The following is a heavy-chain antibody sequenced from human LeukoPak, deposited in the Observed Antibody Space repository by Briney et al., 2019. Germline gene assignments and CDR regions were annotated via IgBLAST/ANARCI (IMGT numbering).Heavy chain of an antibody. D-gene: IGHD5-12*01. CDR1: GYTFTSYA. CDR2: INAGNGNT. Sequence: ASVKVSCKASGYTFTSYAMHWVRQAPGQRLEWMGWINAGNGNTKYSRNFQGRVTITRDTSASTAYMELSSLRSEDTAVYSCARDHIVATAPSYGLDVWGQGTTVTVSS. CDR3: ARDHIVATAPSYGLDV. V-gene: IGHV1-3*01. J-gene: IGHJ6*02.